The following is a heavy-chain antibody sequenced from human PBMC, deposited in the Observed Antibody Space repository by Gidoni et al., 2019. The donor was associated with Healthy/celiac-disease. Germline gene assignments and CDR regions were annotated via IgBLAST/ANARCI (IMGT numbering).Heavy chain of an antibody. CDR2: TYDKYKWYN. CDR1: VARVSRNSAA. J-gene: IGHJ4*02. V-gene: IGHV6-1*01. Sequence: QVQLPQSGPGLVKPSQTSSLPCAISVARVSRNSAAWNWIRQSPSRGLEWLGRTYDKYKWYNDYAVSVKSRITINPDTSKNQFSLQLNSVTPEDTAVYYCAREEVAAAGMGYYFDYWGQGTLVTVSS. CDR3: AREEVAAAGMGYYFDY. D-gene: IGHD6-13*01.